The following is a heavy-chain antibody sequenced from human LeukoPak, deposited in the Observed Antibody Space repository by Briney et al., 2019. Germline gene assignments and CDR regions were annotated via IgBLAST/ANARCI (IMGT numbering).Heavy chain of an antibody. CDR2: ISGSGGST. V-gene: IGHV3-23*01. Sequence: GGSLRLSCAGSGFTFRSTWMNWVRQAPGKGLEWVSAISGSGGSTYYADSVKGRFTISRDNSKNTLYLQMNSLRAEDTAVYYCAKDHGSMIVVVITPFDYWGQGTLVTVSS. CDR3: AKDHGSMIVVVITPFDY. CDR1: GFTFRSTW. D-gene: IGHD3-22*01. J-gene: IGHJ4*02.